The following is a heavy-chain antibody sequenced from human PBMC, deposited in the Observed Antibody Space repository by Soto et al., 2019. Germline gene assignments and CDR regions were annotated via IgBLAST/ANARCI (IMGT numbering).Heavy chain of an antibody. J-gene: IGHJ4*02. CDR3: AKDTGRGGGSVFDY. D-gene: IGHD2-15*01. V-gene: IGHV3-23*01. CDR2: ISGSGADT. CDR1: GFIFSNYA. Sequence: GGSLRLSCAPSGFIFSNYAMSWVRQARGKGLEWVSAISGSGADTFYTESVKGRFTISRDNFKNTLYLQMNSLRAEDTAVYYCAKDTGRGGGSVFDYWGQGTLVTVSS.